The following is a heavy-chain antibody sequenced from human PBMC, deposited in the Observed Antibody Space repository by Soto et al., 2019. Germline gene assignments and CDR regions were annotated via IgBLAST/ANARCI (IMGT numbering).Heavy chain of an antibody. J-gene: IGHJ6*02. Sequence: QVQLQESGPGLVKPSETLSLTCTVSGDSINSGNYYWSWIRQSPGQGLEWLGYVFYTGSTNRNPSLPGRVTFTVGSARKQSSLRLKSVTAADTGVDYCARETRSHEAPYHYSGLDVWGQGTTVTVSS. D-gene: IGHD1-26*01. CDR3: ARETRSHEAPYHYSGLDV. CDR1: GDSINSGNYY. CDR2: VFYTGST. V-gene: IGHV4-61*01.